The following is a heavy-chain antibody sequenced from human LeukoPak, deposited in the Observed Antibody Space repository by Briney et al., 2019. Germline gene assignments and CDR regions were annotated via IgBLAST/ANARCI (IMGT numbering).Heavy chain of an antibody. J-gene: IGHJ5*02. D-gene: IGHD3-10*01. V-gene: IGHV1-18*01. CDR2: ISGYNGNA. CDR3: ARVEIYYYNSGNYFFDP. Sequence: ASVKVSCKASGYTFTNYAISWVRQAPGQGLEWMGWISGYNGNANYAQRLQGRVTMTTDTSTSTAYMELRSLRSDDTAVYYCARVEIYYYNSGNYFFDPWGQGTLVTVSS. CDR1: GYTFTNYA.